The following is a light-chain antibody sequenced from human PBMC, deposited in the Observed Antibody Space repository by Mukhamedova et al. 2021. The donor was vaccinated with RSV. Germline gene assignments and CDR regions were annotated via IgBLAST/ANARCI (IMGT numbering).Light chain of an antibody. J-gene: IGKJ4*01. CDR3: QQSYSTPPT. Sequence: WYQRRVHGKAPQLLISTASSLQSGVPARFSGSGYGTDFSLTIGSLQPEDSATYYCQQSYSTPPTFGGGTRVEIK. CDR2: TAS. V-gene: IGKV1-39*01.